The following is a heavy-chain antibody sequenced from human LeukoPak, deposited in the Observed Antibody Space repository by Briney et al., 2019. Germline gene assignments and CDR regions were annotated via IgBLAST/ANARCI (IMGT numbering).Heavy chain of an antibody. V-gene: IGHV1-46*01. J-gene: IGHJ3*02. D-gene: IGHD3-22*01. CDR3: ASHFIEVDALDI. Sequence: GASVKVSCKASGYTFTSQYIHWVRQAPGQGLEWMGIFNPSGGSTKKAQKFRGRITMTRDTSTSTVYMELSSLTSDDTAVYYCASHFIEVDALDIWGQGTKVTVSS. CDR2: FNPSGGST. CDR1: GYTFTSQY.